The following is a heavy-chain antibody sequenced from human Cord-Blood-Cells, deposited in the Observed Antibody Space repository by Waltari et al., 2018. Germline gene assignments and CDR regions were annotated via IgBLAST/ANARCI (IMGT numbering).Heavy chain of an antibody. V-gene: IGHV1-8*03. Sequence: QVQLVQSGAEVKKPGASVKVSCKASGYTFTSYDINWVRQATGQGLEWIGWMNPNGGNPDYAQKFQGRVTITRNTSISTAYMELSSLRSEDTAVYYWARAGIAVADYWGQGTLVTVSS. CDR1: GYTFTSYD. D-gene: IGHD6-19*01. J-gene: IGHJ4*02. CDR2: MNPNGGNP. CDR3: ARAGIAVADY.